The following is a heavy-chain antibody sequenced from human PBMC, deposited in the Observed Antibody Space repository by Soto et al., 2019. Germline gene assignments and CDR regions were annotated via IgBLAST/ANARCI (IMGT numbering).Heavy chain of an antibody. D-gene: IGHD6-13*01. J-gene: IGHJ4*02. V-gene: IGHV1-24*01. CDR2: FDPEDGET. Sequence: GASVKVSCKVSGYTLTELSMHWVRQAPGKGLEWMGGFDPEDGETIYAQKFQGRVTMTEDTSTDTAYMELSSLRSEDTAVYYCATKSHSSSWYVEFDYWGQGTLVTVSS. CDR3: ATKSHSSSWYVEFDY. CDR1: GYTLTELS.